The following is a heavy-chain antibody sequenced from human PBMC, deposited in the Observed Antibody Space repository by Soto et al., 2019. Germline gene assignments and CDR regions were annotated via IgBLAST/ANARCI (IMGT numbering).Heavy chain of an antibody. CDR1: GYTFTSYG. D-gene: IGHD4-17*01. J-gene: IGHJ1*01. Sequence: QVQLVQSGGEVKKPGASVKDSCKASGYTFTSYGISWVRQAPGQGLEWMGWISTYNGNTNYAQKVQGRVTMTTDTSTSTAYMELRSLRSDDTAVYYCARASGDYGLSEYFQHWGQGTLVTVSS. CDR2: ISTYNGNT. CDR3: ARASGDYGLSEYFQH. V-gene: IGHV1-18*01.